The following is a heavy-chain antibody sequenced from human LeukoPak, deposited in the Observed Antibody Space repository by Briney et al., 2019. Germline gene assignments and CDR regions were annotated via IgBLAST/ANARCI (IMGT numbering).Heavy chain of an antibody. CDR3: VLVRLIYYYYYMDV. D-gene: IGHD3-10*01. CDR1: GFTFSSYW. V-gene: IGHV3-7*01. Sequence: HPGGSLRLSCAASGFTFSSYWMSWVRQAPGKGLEWVANIKQDGSEKYYVDSVKGRFTISRDNAKNSLYLQMNSLRAENTAVYYCVLVRLIYYYYYMDVWGKGTTVTVSS. CDR2: IKQDGSEK. J-gene: IGHJ6*03.